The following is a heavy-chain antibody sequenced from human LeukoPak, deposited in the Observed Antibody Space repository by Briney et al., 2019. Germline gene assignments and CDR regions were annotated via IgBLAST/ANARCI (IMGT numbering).Heavy chain of an antibody. CDR3: SRLRRNSDRCDFFYYYDH. CDR2: VNIVSRYL. Sequence: GGSLRLSCAASGFTFSDYTMNWVRQAPGKGLGWVASVNIVSRYLYNAASMRGGFTFSRANAKNLLFLQLNSRRAEAPPGSSCSRLRRNSDRCDFFYYYDHWGQGTRVTVSS. D-gene: IGHD1/OR15-1a*01. V-gene: IGHV3-21*01. CDR1: GFTFSDYT. J-gene: IGHJ4*02.